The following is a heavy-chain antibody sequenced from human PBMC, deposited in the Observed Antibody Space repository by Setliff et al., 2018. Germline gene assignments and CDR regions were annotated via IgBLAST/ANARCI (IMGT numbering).Heavy chain of an antibody. CDR3: IVAGNYFDY. CDR2: IRSKSFSYAT. CDR1: GFTFSGSA. V-gene: IGHV3-73*01. Sequence: GGSLRLSCAVSGFTFSGSAVHWVRQASGKGLEWVGRIRSKSFSYATRYTESMKGRFTNSRDDSKNTAYLQMDSLNTEDTAVYYCIVAGNYFDYWGQGTLVTVSS. D-gene: IGHD5-12*01. J-gene: IGHJ4*02.